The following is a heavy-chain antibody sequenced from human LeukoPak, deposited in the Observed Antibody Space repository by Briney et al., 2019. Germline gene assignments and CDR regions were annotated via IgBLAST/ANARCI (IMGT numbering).Heavy chain of an antibody. D-gene: IGHD3-10*01. CDR2: FYYSGTT. CDR3: ARRRAFYYYGSGSYNYYYYMDV. CDR1: GDSISSSSYY. J-gene: IGHJ6*03. V-gene: IGHV4-39*07. Sequence: SETLSLTCTVSGDSISSSSYYWGWIRQPPGTGLEWIGSFYYSGTTYYNPSLKSRVTISVDTSKNQFSLRLTSMTAADTAVYYCARRRAFYYYGSGSYNYYYYMDVWGKGTTVTISS.